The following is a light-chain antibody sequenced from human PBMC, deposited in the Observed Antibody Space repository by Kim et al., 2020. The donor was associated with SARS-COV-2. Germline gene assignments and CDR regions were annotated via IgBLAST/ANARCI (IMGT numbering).Light chain of an antibody. Sequence: ASVGDRVTITCRASQSISSYLNWYQQKPGKAPKLLIYAASSLQSGVPSRFSGSGSGTDFTLTISSLQPEDFGTYYCQQSYSTVLTFGGGTKVDIK. V-gene: IGKV1-39*01. CDR2: AAS. CDR3: QQSYSTVLT. CDR1: QSISSY. J-gene: IGKJ4*01.